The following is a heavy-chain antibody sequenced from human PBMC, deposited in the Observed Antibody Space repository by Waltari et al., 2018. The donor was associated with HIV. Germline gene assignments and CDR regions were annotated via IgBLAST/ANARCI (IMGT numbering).Heavy chain of an antibody. CDR3: VRDDPGYGPIDH. CDR1: GFALRHYS. CDR2: IRRGNNEK. D-gene: IGHD5-18*01. J-gene: IGHJ4*02. Sequence: DVYLVESGGGVVKTGGSIRLTCEAAGFALRHYSMNWVRQSPVNGLEWVASIRRGNNEKHYLDSVRGRFVISRDNSESSVYLQMESLREEDTATYFCVRDDPGYGPIDHWGQGTLVSV. V-gene: IGHV3-7*03.